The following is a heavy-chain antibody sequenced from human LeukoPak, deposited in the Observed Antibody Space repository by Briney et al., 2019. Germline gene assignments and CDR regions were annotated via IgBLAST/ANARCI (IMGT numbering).Heavy chain of an antibody. CDR2: ISYDGSNK. CDR3: AKDGHYGGKLPLYYYYYYMDV. D-gene: IGHD4-23*01. Sequence: PGRSLRLSCAASGFTFSSYGMHWVRQAPGKGLEWVAVISYDGSNKYYADSVKGRFTISRDNSKNTLYLQMNSLRAEDTAVYYCAKDGHYGGKLPLYYYYYYMDVWGKGTTVTVSS. CDR1: GFTFSSYG. J-gene: IGHJ6*03. V-gene: IGHV3-30*18.